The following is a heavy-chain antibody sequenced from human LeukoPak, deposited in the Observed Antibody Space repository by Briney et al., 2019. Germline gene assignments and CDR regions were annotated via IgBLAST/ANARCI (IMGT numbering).Heavy chain of an antibody. V-gene: IGHV3-30*18. CDR1: GFTFSSYG. CDR3: AKDCSYYYGSGSYSGY. Sequence: GGSLRLSCAASGFTFSSYGMHWVRQAPGKGLEWVAVISYDGSNKYYADSVKGRFTISRDNSKNTLYLQMNSLRAEDTAVYYCAKDCSYYYGSGSYSGYWGQGTLVTVSS. D-gene: IGHD3-10*01. J-gene: IGHJ4*02. CDR2: ISYDGSNK.